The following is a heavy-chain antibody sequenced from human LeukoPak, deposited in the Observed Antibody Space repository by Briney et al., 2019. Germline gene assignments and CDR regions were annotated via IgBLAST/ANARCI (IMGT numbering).Heavy chain of an antibody. V-gene: IGHV4-59*01. D-gene: IGHD6-13*01. CDR2: IYYSGST. CDR1: GGSLSSYY. J-gene: IGHJ4*02. Sequence: SETLSLTCTVSGGSLSSYYWSWIRHPPGKGLEWIGYIYYSGSTNYNPPLKSRVTISVDTSKNQFSLKLGSVTAADTAVYYCARSLYSSSQPFDYWGQGTLVTVSS. CDR3: ARSLYSSSQPFDY.